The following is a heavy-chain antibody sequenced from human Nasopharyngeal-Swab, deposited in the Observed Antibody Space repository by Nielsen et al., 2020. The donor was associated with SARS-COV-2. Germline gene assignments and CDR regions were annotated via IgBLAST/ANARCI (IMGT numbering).Heavy chain of an antibody. D-gene: IGHD6-25*01. CDR1: GGSISSGSYY. Sequence: SCTVSGGSISSGSYYWSWIRQPAGKGLEWIGRIYTSGSTNYNPSLKSRVTISVDTSKNQFSLKLSSVTAADTAVYYCARDEKRLTDYYYYYYGMDVWGQGTTVTVSS. V-gene: IGHV4-61*02. J-gene: IGHJ6*02. CDR3: ARDEKRLTDYYYYYYGMDV. CDR2: IYTSGST.